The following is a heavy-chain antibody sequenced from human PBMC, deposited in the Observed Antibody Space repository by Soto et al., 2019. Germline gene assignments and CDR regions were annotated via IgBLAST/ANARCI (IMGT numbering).Heavy chain of an antibody. CDR1: GFPFTAYG. J-gene: IGHJ4*02. V-gene: IGHV1-18*01. Sequence: GASVKVSCKASGFPFTAYGFSWVRQAPGQGLEWMEWISAYSGNTNYAQKLQGRVTMTTDTSTSTAYMELRSLTSDDTAVYFCASELISLGYPSGYWGQGTLVTVSS. CDR2: ISAYSGNT. CDR3: ASELISLGYPSGY. D-gene: IGHD3-16*01.